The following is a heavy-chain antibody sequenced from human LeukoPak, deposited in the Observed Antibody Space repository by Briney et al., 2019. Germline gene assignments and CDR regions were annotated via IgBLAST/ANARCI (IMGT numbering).Heavy chain of an antibody. Sequence: PSETLSLTCTVSGYSLSSGYYWGWIRQPPGKGLEWIGSVDHSGGTYYNPSLKSRVTISVDTSKNQFSLKLSSVTAADTAVYYCARRRGTVVDYWGQGTLVTVSS. V-gene: IGHV4-38-2*02. CDR1: GYSLSSGYY. CDR3: ARRRGTVVDY. D-gene: IGHD1-26*01. J-gene: IGHJ4*02. CDR2: VDHSGGT.